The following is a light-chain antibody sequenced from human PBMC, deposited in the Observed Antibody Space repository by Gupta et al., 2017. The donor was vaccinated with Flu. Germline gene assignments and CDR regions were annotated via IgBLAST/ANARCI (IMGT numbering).Light chain of an antibody. CDR3: MQALQTPFT. CDR2: LGS. V-gene: IGKV2-28*01. Sequence: ATPGEPASISCRSSESLLHSNGYNYLDWYLQKPGQSPQLLIYLGSNRASGVPDRFSGSGSGTDFTLKISRVEAEDVGVYYCMQALQTPFTFGPGTKVDIK. J-gene: IGKJ3*01. CDR1: ESLLHSNGYNY.